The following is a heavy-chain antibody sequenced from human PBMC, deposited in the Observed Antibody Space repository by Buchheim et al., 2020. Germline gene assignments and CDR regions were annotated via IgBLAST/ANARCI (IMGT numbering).Heavy chain of an antibody. CDR1: GFTFSSYE. Sequence: EVQLVESGGGLVQPGGSLRLSCAASGFTFSSYEMNWVRQAPGKGLEWVSYIVSSGSTIYYADSVKGRFTISRDNAKNSLYLQINSLRAEDTAVYYCARTRPGAVKWLQFDYWGQGT. CDR2: IVSSGSTI. CDR3: ARTRPGAVKWLQFDY. J-gene: IGHJ4*02. V-gene: IGHV3-48*03. D-gene: IGHD5-24*01.